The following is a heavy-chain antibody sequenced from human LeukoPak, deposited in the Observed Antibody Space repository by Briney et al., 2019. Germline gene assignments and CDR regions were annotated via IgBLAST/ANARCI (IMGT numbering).Heavy chain of an antibody. CDR3: AKAVGYSYDLDAFDI. D-gene: IGHD5-18*01. V-gene: IGHV3-23*01. CDR2: IGGSGGST. J-gene: IGHJ3*02. CDR1: GFTFSSYA. Sequence: GGSLRLSCAASGFTFSSYAMSWVRQAPGKGLEWVSAIGGSGGSTYYTDSVKGRFTISRDNSKNTLYLQMNSLRAEDTAVYYCAKAVGYSYDLDAFDIWGQGTMVTVSS.